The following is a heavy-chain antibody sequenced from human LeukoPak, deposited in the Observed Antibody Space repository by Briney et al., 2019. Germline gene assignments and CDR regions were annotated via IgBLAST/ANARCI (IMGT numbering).Heavy chain of an antibody. V-gene: IGHV3-53*01. D-gene: IGHD4/OR15-4a*01. CDR3: ARRAGAYSHPYDY. CDR2: IYSDNT. J-gene: IGHJ4*02. Sequence: PGRSLRLSCTVSGFTVSSNSTSWVRQAPGKVLEWVSLIYSDNTHYSESVKCRFIISRDNSKNSLYVQMNRLRAEDTAVYYCARRAGAYSHPYDYWGQGTLVTVSS. CDR1: GFTVSSNS.